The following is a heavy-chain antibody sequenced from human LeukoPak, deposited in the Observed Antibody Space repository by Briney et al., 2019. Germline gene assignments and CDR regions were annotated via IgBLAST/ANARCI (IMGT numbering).Heavy chain of an antibody. CDR3: GKTTAGYSSGQKPAWPVDY. V-gene: IGHV3-23*01. D-gene: IGHD5-18*01. CDR2: IFGSCGSP. J-gene: IGHJ4*02. CDR1: GLTFGSFA. Sequence: GRSLRLSCEASGLTFGSFAMYWVRQAPGKGLDWIAGIFGSCGSPHYTDSVKGRFTISRHNSKNTVYLQINSLRAEDTAVYYCGKTTAGYSSGQKPAWPVDYWGQGTLVTVSS.